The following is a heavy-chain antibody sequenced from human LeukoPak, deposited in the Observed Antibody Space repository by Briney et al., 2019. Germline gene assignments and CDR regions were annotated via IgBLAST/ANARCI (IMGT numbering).Heavy chain of an antibody. Sequence: SETLSLTCAVYGGSFSGYYWSWIRQPPGKGLEWIGEINHSGSTNYNPSLKRRVTISVDTSKNQFSLKLSSVTAADTAVYYCARYMAAAGDYWGQGTLVTVSS. V-gene: IGHV4-34*01. CDR2: INHSGST. J-gene: IGHJ4*02. D-gene: IGHD6-13*01. CDR1: GGSFSGYY. CDR3: ARYMAAAGDY.